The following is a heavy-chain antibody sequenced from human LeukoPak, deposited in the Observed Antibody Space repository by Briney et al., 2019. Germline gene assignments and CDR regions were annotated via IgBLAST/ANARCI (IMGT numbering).Heavy chain of an antibody. Sequence: ASVKVSCKASGYTFTDYYMHWVRQAPGQGLEWMGWINPNSGVTMYAQNFQGRVTVTRDTSISTAYMDLSRLRSDDTAVYYCARGGDSSSWYGWFDPWGQGTLVTVSS. CDR2: INPNSGVT. V-gene: IGHV1-2*02. J-gene: IGHJ5*02. CDR1: GYTFTDYY. D-gene: IGHD6-13*01. CDR3: ARGGDSSSWYGWFDP.